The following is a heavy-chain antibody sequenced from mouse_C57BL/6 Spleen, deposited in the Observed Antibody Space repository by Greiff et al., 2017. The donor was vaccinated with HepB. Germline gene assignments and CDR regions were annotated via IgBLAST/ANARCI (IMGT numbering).Heavy chain of an antibody. CDR3: ASLGSSTYYYAMDY. CDR1: GYTFTSYW. D-gene: IGHD1-1*01. V-gene: IGHV1-69*01. Sequence: QVQLQQPGAELVMPGASVKLSCKASGYTFTSYWMHWVKQRPGQGLEWIGEIDPSDSYTNYNQKFKGKSTLTVDKSSSTAYMQLSSLTSEDSAVYYCASLGSSTYYYAMDYWGQGTSVTVSS. CDR2: IDPSDSYT. J-gene: IGHJ4*01.